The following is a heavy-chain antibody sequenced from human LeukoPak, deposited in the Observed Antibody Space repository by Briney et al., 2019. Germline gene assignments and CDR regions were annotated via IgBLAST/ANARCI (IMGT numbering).Heavy chain of an antibody. J-gene: IGHJ4*02. V-gene: IGHV1-2*04. CDR3: VTDPYTTTDDNNFEPQGAY. CDR1: XXXFTGXX. CDR2: XNPNSGGT. D-gene: IGHD5-24*01. Sequence: SCXXSXXXFTGXXXHWVXQAXXXXXXXXXWXNPNSGGTNYAQKFQGWVTMTRDTSISTAYMELSSLTSDDTAVYYCVTDPYTTTDDNNFEPQGAYWGQGTLVTVSS.